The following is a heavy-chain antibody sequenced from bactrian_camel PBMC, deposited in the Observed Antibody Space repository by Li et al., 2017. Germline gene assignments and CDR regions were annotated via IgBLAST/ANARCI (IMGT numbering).Heavy chain of an antibody. CDR1: GFTGSSYC. Sequence: DVQLVESGGGSVLAGGSLNLSCVVSGFTGSSYCMGWFRENLGEEREGVAIIKTDDTEMYADSVKGRFTISRDNAKNSLYLQMNSLISDDTAMYYCGAARSAGYCSAWTDFTYRGQGTQVTVS. V-gene: IGHV3S67*01. CDR3: GAARSAGYCSAWTDFTY. J-gene: IGHJ4*01. D-gene: IGHD3*01. CDR2: IKTDDTE.